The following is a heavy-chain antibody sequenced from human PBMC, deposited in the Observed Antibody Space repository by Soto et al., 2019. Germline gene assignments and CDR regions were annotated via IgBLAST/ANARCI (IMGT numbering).Heavy chain of an antibody. V-gene: IGHV1-18*01. J-gene: IGHJ4*02. CDR1: GYTFTSYG. CDR2: ISAYNGNT. Sequence: ASVKVSCKASGYTFTSYGISWVRQAPGQGLEWMGWISAYNGNTNYAQKLQGRVTMTTDTSTSTAYMELRSLRSDDTAVYYCARDVNPTYYYGSGQKLWAFDYWGQGTLVTVSS. D-gene: IGHD3-10*01. CDR3: ARDVNPTYYYGSGQKLWAFDY.